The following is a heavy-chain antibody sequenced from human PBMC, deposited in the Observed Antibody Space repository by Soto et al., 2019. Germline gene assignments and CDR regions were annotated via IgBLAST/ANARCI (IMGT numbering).Heavy chain of an antibody. Sequence: GGSLRLSCAASGFTFSSYAMSWVRQAPGKGLEWVSAISGSGGSTYYADSVKGRFTISRDNSKNTLYLQMNSLRAEDTAVYYCAKFTDFWSGYHRWAGYYGMDVWGQGTTVTVSS. CDR1: GFTFSSYA. V-gene: IGHV3-23*01. CDR2: ISGSGGST. D-gene: IGHD3-3*01. J-gene: IGHJ6*02. CDR3: AKFTDFWSGYHRWAGYYGMDV.